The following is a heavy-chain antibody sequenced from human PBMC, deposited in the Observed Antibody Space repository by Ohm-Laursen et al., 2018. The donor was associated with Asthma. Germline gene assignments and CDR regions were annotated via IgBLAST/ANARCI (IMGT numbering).Heavy chain of an antibody. Sequence: SLRLSCTASGYTFSRYSIHWIRQAPGKGLEWVASISTASTFIYHADSVKGRFTTSRDNSKSTMYLQMNSLRAEDTAVYYCAKVGLTYYNAMDVWGQGTTVTVSS. CDR2: ISTASTFI. D-gene: IGHD4/OR15-4a*01. CDR3: AKVGLTYYNAMDV. CDR1: GYTFSRYS. V-gene: IGHV3-21*04. J-gene: IGHJ6*02.